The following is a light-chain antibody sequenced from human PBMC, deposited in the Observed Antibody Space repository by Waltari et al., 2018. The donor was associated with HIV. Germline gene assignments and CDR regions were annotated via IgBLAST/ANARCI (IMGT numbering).Light chain of an antibody. J-gene: IGLJ3*02. V-gene: IGLV1-40*01. CDR2: NNF. Sequence: QSVLTQPPSVSGAPGQRVTISCSGSSPTIGAGFDVNWYPHLPGTAPKPLIYNNFHRPSVVPDRFSGSKSGTSASLAITGLQAEDEADYYCQSYDSTLTGVFGGGTKLTVL. CDR1: SPTIGAGFD. CDR3: QSYDSTLTGV.